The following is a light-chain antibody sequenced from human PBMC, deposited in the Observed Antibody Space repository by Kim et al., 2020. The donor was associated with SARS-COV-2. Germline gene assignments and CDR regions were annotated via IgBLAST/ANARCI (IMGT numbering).Light chain of an antibody. CDR1: SLRSYY. Sequence: SSELTQDPAVSVALGQTVRITCQGDSLRSYYATCHQQKPGQAPIVVIYGKNNRPSGIPDRFSGSSSGDTASLTITGTQAGDEADYYCNSRGSNDNVLFGGGSERTV. V-gene: IGLV3-19*01. J-gene: IGLJ2*01. CDR2: GKN. CDR3: NSRGSNDNVL.